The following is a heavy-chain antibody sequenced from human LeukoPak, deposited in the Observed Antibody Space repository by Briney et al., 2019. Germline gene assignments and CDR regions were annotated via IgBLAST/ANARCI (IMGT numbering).Heavy chain of an antibody. CDR1: GGSISSSHW. CDR3: ARVGSPYCGGDCYSGTFDY. V-gene: IGHV4-4*02. Sequence: SETLSLTCTVSGGSISSSHWWGWVRQPPGKGLEWVGEIHHSGSTNSNPSLKSRVTISVDTSKNQFSLKLSSVTAADTAVYYCARVGSPYCGGDCYSGTFDYWGQGTLVTVSS. D-gene: IGHD2-21*02. J-gene: IGHJ4*02. CDR2: IHHSGST.